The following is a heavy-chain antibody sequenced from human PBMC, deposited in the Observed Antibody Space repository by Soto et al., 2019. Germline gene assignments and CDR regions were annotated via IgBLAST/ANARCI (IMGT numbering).Heavy chain of an antibody. D-gene: IGHD3-22*01. CDR2: IKSKADGGAT. CDR3: TTQYYYDSSGSLLN. J-gene: IGHJ4*02. CDR1: GFTFSNAW. V-gene: IGHV3-15*01. Sequence: EVQVVESGGGLVKPGGSLRLSCAASGFTFSNAWMTWVRQAPGKGLEWVGRIKSKADGGATDYAAPVKDRFTISGDDSKNPLYLQMNSLKTEDTAVYYCTTQYYYDSSGSLLNWGQGTLVTVSS.